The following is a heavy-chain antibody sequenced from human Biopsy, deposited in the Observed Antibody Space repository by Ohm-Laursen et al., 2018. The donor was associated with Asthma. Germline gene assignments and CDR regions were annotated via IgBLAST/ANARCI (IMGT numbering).Heavy chain of an antibody. Sequence: GTLSLTCTVYGGYLTGHYWNWIRQPPGKGLESIGEIDQSGYTNYNPSLKSRVTISADTSKNQFHRNPSSVTAADTAVYFCARAAITGIRGWFDPWGQGTQVTVSS. CDR3: ARAAITGIRGWFDP. CDR2: IDQSGYT. J-gene: IGHJ5*02. D-gene: IGHD1-20*01. CDR1: GGYLTGHY. V-gene: IGHV4-34*01.